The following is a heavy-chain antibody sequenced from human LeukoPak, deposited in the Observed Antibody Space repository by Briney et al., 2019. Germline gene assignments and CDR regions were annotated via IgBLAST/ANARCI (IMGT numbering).Heavy chain of an antibody. CDR3: ARGSGVGYYYYYYGMDV. J-gene: IGHJ6*02. Sequence: ASVKVSCKVSGYSFTSNYMHWVRQAPGQGLEWMGWINPNSGGTNYAQKFQGWVTMTRDTSISTAYMELSRLRSDDTAVYYCARGSGVGYYYYYYGMDVWGQGTTVTVSS. D-gene: IGHD1-14*01. CDR2: INPNSGGT. V-gene: IGHV1-2*04. CDR1: GYSFTSNY.